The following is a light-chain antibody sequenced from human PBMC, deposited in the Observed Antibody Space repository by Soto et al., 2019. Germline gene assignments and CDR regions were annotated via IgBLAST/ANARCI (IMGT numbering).Light chain of an antibody. CDR3: QVRTNWSIA. J-gene: IGKJ5*01. CDR2: DAS. V-gene: IGKV3-11*01. CDR1: QSVSSY. Sequence: VFRQVPATLSLSPGERATLSCRASQSVSSYLAWYQQKPGQAPRLLIYDASNRATGIPARFSGTGSGTDFTLTINNLEPEDFAVYYCQVRTNWSIAFGRGTRLEIK.